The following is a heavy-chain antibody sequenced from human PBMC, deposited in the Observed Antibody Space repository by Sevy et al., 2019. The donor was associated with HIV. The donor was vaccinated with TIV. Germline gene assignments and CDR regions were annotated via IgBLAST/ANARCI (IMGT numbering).Heavy chain of an antibody. CDR1: GFTFGDYA. Sequence: GGSLRLSCTASGFTFGDYAVSWVRQAPGKGLEWVGFIRSKAFGGTTDFAASVKGRFTISRDDSKSIAYLQMNSLKTEDTAVYYCTRDQWQQVVRPHCDYCGQGTLVTVSS. D-gene: IGHD6-13*01. CDR2: IRSKAFGGTT. J-gene: IGHJ4*02. CDR3: TRDQWQQVVRPHCDY. V-gene: IGHV3-49*04.